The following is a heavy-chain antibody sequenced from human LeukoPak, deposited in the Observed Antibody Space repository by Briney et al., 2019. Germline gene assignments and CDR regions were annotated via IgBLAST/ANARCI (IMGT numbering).Heavy chain of an antibody. CDR2: INYSGST. CDR1: GGSVSSYY. J-gene: IGHJ6*02. Sequence: SETLSLTCTVSGGSVSSYYWSWIRQPPGKGLEWIGYINYSGSTNYNPSLKSRVTISVDTSKNQFSLKLSSVTAADTAVYHCARDNWNYGSSMDVWGQGTTVTVSS. CDR3: ARDNWNYGSSMDV. D-gene: IGHD1-7*01. V-gene: IGHV4-59*02.